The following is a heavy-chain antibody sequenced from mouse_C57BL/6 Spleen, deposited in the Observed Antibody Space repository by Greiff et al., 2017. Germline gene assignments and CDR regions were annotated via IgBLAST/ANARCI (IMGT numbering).Heavy chain of an antibody. J-gene: IGHJ3*01. Sequence: VQLQQPGAELVKPGASVKLSCKASGYTFTSYWMQWVKQRPGQGLEWIGEIDPSDSYTNYNQKFKGKATLTVDTSSSTAYMQLSSLTSEDSAVYYCARSKAQATGFAYWGQGTLVTVSA. CDR3: ARSKAQATGFAY. V-gene: IGHV1-50*01. CDR1: GYTFTSYW. CDR2: IDPSDSYT. D-gene: IGHD3-2*02.